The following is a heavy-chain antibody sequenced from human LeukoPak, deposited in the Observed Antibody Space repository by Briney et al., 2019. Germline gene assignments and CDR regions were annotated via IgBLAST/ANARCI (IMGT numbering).Heavy chain of an antibody. V-gene: IGHV4-39*07. Sequence: SETLSLTCTVSGGSVSSSSYYWGWIRQPPGKGLEWIGSIYYSGSTYYNPSLKSRVTISVDTSKNQFSLKLSSVTAADTAVYYCARDYLRSSFDYWGQGTLVTVSS. CDR2: IYYSGST. CDR3: ARDYLRSSFDY. J-gene: IGHJ4*02. CDR1: GGSVSSSSYY.